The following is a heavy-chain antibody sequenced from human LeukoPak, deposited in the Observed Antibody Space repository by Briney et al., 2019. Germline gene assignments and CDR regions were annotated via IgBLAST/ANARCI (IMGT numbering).Heavy chain of an antibody. D-gene: IGHD3-3*01. V-gene: IGHV4-59*01. CDR2: IYYIGST. Sequence: LGTLSLTCTVSGGSISGYYWSWIRQPPGKGLEWIGDIYYIGSTNYNPSLKGRVAISVDTSKNQFSLNLSSVTAADTAVYYCARDGRFNGMDVWGQGTTVTGS. CDR1: GGSISGYY. CDR3: ARDGRFNGMDV. J-gene: IGHJ6*02.